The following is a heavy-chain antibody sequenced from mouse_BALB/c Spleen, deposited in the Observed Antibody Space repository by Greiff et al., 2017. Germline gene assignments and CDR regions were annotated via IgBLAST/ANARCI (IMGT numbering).Heavy chain of an antibody. J-gene: IGHJ4*01. CDR3: ARCYGSSYVGYYAMDY. V-gene: IGHV2-2*02. CDR2: IWSGGST. Sequence: QVQLQQSGPGLVQPSQSLSITCTVSGFSLTSYGVHWVRQSPGKGLEWLGVIWSGGSTDNNAAFISRLSISKDNSKSQVFFKMNSLQANDTAIYYCARCYGSSYVGYYAMDYWGQGTSVTVSS. D-gene: IGHD1-1*01. CDR1: GFSLTSYG.